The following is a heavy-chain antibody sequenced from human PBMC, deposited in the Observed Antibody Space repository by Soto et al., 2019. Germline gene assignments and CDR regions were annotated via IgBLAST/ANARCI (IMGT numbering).Heavy chain of an antibody. V-gene: IGHV3-21*01. J-gene: IGHJ4*02. CDR3: ARGDVVVLTATSNFDY. D-gene: IGHD2-21*02. CDR2: ISSSYYI. Sequence: SLRLSCAASGFTFSSYTMKWVRQAPGKGLEWVASISSSYYIKYADSVKGRFTISRDNAKNSLYLQMSSLRAEDTAVYYCARGDVVVLTATSNFDYWGQGTLVTVSS. CDR1: GFTFSSYT.